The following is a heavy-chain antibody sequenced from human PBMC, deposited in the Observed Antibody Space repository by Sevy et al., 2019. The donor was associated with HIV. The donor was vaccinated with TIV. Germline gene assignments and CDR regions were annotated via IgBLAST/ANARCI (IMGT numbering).Heavy chain of an antibody. CDR2: INPKSGGT. CDR3: ASALQAVAVPDY. D-gene: IGHD6-19*01. J-gene: IGHJ4*02. CDR1: GYTFTDYY. Sequence: ASVKVYCKTSGYTFTDYYIHWVRQAPGQGLEWMGLINPKSGGTNYAQNFQGRVTMTRDTSITTAYMELSRLISDDTALYYCASALQAVAVPDYWGQGTLVTVSS. V-gene: IGHV1-2*02.